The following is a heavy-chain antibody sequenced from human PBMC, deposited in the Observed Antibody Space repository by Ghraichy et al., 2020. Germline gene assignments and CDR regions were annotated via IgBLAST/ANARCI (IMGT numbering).Heavy chain of an antibody. CDR2: IYTSGVP. CDR1: NVAMSKYT. D-gene: IGHD3-16*01. Sequence: SETLSLTCSAPNVAMSKYTWSWIRQSPGKGLQWIGYIYTSGVPNYSPSFKGRVTISRDVSKNQFSLALTDMSAADTATYFCAREGVIDNPYDDSGPLDQWGQGALVIVS. CDR3: AREGVIDNPYDDSGPLDQ. V-gene: IGHV4-4*08. J-gene: IGHJ4*02.